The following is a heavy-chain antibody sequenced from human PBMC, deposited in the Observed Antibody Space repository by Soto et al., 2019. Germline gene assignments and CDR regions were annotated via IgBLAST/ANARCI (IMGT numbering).Heavy chain of an antibody. Sequence: EVQLVESGGGLIQPGGSLRLSCAASGFTVTNNYINWVRQAPGKGLEWVSVIHSGGRTYYADSVKGRFTISRDNSKNTLYLQMNSLRAEDTAVYFCARFGDFYEAGMDVWGQGTTVTVSS. D-gene: IGHD2-21*02. V-gene: IGHV3-53*01. CDR1: GFTVTNNY. J-gene: IGHJ6*02. CDR2: IHSGGRT. CDR3: ARFGDFYEAGMDV.